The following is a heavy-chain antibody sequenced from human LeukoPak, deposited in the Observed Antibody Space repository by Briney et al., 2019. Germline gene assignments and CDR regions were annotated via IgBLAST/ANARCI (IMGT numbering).Heavy chain of an antibody. CDR2: ISYDGSNK. CDR3: ARDRGVGATYLFFDY. Sequence: GRSLRLSCAASGFTFSSYAMHWVRQAPGKGLEWVAVISYDGSNKYYADSVKGRFTISRDNSKNTLYLQMNSLRAEDTAVYYCARDRGVGATYLFFDYWGQGTLVTVSS. CDR1: GFTFSSYA. D-gene: IGHD1-26*01. V-gene: IGHV3-30-3*01. J-gene: IGHJ4*02.